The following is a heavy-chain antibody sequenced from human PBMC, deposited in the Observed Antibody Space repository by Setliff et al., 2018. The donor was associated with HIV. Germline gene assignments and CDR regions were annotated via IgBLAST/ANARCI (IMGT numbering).Heavy chain of an antibody. CDR1: GAFVSDNF. CDR2: IYYSGST. CDR3: ARERDYDSSGYFPD. D-gene: IGHD3-22*01. V-gene: IGHV4-59*02. J-gene: IGHJ4*02. Sequence: PSETLSLTCTVSGAFVSDNFWNWIRQSPGKGLEWIGYIYYSGSTNYNPSLESRVSISIDTSKNQFSLRLSSVTAADTAVYYCARERDYDSSGYFPDWGQGTLVTVSS.